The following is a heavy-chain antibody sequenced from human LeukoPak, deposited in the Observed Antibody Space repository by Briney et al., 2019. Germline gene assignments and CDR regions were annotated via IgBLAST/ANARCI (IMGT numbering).Heavy chain of an antibody. D-gene: IGHD3-22*01. CDR2: IYHSGST. CDR1: GYSISSGYY. Sequence: SETLSLTCTVSGYSISSGYYWGWIRQPPGKGLEWIGNIYHSGSTYYNPSLKSRVTISVDTSKNHFSLKLSSVTAADTAVYYCARGLMIPRGGAFDIWGQGTMVTVSS. V-gene: IGHV4-38-2*02. J-gene: IGHJ3*02. CDR3: ARGLMIPRGGAFDI.